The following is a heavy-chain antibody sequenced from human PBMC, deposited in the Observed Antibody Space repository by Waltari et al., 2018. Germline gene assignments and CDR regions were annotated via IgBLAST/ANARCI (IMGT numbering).Heavy chain of an antibody. J-gene: IGHJ4*02. CDR1: GFTFSSYA. CDR3: ARDRMGASLFDY. CDR2: ISYDGSNK. V-gene: IGHV3-30-3*01. Sequence: QVQLVESGGGVVQPGRSLRLSCAASGFTFSSYAMHWVRQAPGKGLEWVAVISYDGSNKYYADSVKGRFTISRDNSKNTLYLQMNSLRAEDTAGYYCARDRMGASLFDYWGQGTLVTVSS. D-gene: IGHD3-16*01.